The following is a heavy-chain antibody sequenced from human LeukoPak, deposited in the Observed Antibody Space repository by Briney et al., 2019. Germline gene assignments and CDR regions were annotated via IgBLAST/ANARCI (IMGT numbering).Heavy chain of an antibody. CDR2: IKSKRRGGTT. J-gene: IGHJ4*02. CDR3: TGSPYATNDF. D-gene: IGHD2-8*01. CDR1: GFTFSDAW. Sequence: GGSLRLSCAASGFTFSDAWMTWVRQAPGKGLEWVGRIKSKRRGGTTDYAAPVKGRFTISRDDSKSTLYLQMNGPKSEDTALYYCTGSPYATNDFWGQGTWVTVSS. V-gene: IGHV3-15*01.